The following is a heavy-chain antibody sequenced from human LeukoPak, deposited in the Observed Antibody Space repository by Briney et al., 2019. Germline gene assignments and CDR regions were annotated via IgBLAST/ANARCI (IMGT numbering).Heavy chain of an antibody. Sequence: GESLKISCKGSGYSFTSYWVAWVRQMPGKGLEWMGIIFPADSDTRYSPSFQSQVTISVDKSINTAYLQWSSLKASDTAMYYCARHRYFQLWGQGTLVTVSS. CDR3: ARHRYFQL. CDR2: IFPADSDT. CDR1: GYSFTSYW. V-gene: IGHV5-51*01. J-gene: IGHJ1*01.